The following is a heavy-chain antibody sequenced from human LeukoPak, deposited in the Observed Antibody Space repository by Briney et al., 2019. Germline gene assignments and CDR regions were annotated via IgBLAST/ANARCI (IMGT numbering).Heavy chain of an antibody. V-gene: IGHV4-34*01. Sequence: SETLSLTCAAYGXSFSGYYWSWIRQPPGKGLEWIGEINHSGSTNYNPSLKSRVTISVDTSKNQFSLKLSSVTAADTAVYYCARGPHTGVNYYDSSGYYYWGQGTLVTVSS. J-gene: IGHJ4*02. CDR1: GXSFSGYY. CDR2: INHSGST. CDR3: ARGPHTGVNYYDSSGYYY. D-gene: IGHD3-22*01.